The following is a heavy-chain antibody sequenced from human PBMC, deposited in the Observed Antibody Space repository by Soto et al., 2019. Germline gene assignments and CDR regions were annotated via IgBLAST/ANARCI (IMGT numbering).Heavy chain of an antibody. Sequence: SETLSLTCTVSGGSISSYYWSWIRQPPGKGLEWIGYIYYSGNTNYNPSLKSRVTISVDTSKNQFSLKLSSVTAADTAVYYCARGRGGYDILTGYYKSYYYYMDVWGKGTTVTVSS. CDR2: IYYSGNT. CDR1: GGSISSYY. J-gene: IGHJ6*03. CDR3: ARGRGGYDILTGYYKSYYYYMDV. D-gene: IGHD3-9*01. V-gene: IGHV4-59*01.